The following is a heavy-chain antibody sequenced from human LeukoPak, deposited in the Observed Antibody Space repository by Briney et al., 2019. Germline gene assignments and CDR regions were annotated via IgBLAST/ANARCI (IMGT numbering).Heavy chain of an antibody. CDR1: GFTFSNYW. CDR2: IDKDGSKK. Sequence: PGGSLRLSCAVSGFTFSNYWLSWVRQAPGKGLEWVANIDKDGSKKYYVDSVKGRFTISRDNAKNSLYLQMNSLRADDAAIYYCARDVRGVSRYDPFDHWGQGTLVTVSS. J-gene: IGHJ4*02. D-gene: IGHD2-15*01. V-gene: IGHV3-7*01. CDR3: ARDVRGVSRYDPFDH.